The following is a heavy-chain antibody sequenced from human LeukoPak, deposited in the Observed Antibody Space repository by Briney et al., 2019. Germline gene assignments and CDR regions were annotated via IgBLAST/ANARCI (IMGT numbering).Heavy chain of an antibody. CDR1: GGPFTSYY. V-gene: IGHV4-34*01. CDR2: ISHTGHT. CDR3: ARGPYSSDAGY. Sequence: SETLSLTCAVYGGPFTSYYWRWIRQPPGKGVEWIGEISHTGHTNYNPSLKRRVTMSVETSKNQLSLILTSVTAADTAVYYCARGPYSSDAGYWGQGTLVTVSS. D-gene: IGHD6-25*01. J-gene: IGHJ4*02.